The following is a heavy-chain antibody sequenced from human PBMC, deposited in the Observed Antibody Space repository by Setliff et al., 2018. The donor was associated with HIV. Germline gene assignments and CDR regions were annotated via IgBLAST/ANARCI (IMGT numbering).Heavy chain of an antibody. J-gene: IGHJ5*02. CDR2: INHSGST. V-gene: IGHV4-34*01. Sequence: SETLSLTCAVCGGSSSGYYWSWIRQPPGKGLEWIGEINHSGSTNYNPSLKSRVTISVDTSKNQFSLKLSSVTAADTAVYYCARGCPSVTGINWFDPWGQGTLVTVSS. CDR1: GGSSSGYY. D-gene: IGHD2-21*02. CDR3: ARGCPSVTGINWFDP.